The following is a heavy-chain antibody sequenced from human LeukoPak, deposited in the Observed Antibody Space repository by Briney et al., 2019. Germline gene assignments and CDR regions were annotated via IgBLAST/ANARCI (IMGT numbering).Heavy chain of an antibody. CDR2: ISYDGGST. V-gene: IGHV3-30*18. CDR1: GFNFSTYA. Sequence: GRSLRLSCAASGFNFSTYAMHWVRQAPGKGLEWVAIISYDGGSTSYADSVKGRFTISRDNSKNTLYLQMSSLRTEDTAVYYCAKIEGSSSYYFDYWGQGTLVTVSS. CDR3: AKIEGSSSYYFDY. J-gene: IGHJ4*02. D-gene: IGHD6-6*01.